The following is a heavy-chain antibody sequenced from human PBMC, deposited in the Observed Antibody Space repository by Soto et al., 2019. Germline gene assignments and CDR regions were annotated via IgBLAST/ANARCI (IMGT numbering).Heavy chain of an antibody. CDR2: ISGSGGST. J-gene: IGHJ6*02. CDR3: AKDQRTMTEGRYGMAF. CDR1: VCTFSSYA. V-gene: IGHV3-23*01. D-gene: IGHD3-22*01. Sequence: GGSLRLSCAASVCTFSSYAMSWVRHALVKWLEWVSSISGSGGSTYYADSVKGRFTISRDNSKNTLYLQMNSLRAEDTAVYYCAKDQRTMTEGRYGMAFGGHRTT.